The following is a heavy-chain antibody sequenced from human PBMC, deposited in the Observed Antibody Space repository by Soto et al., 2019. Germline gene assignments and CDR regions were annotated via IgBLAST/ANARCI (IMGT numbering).Heavy chain of an antibody. CDR3: ARTAARSSYFDY. CDR2: INSDGSST. D-gene: IGHD6-6*01. Sequence: GGSLRLSCAASGFTFSSYWMHWVRQAPGKGLVWVSRINSDGSSTSYADSVKGRFTISRDNAKNTLYLQMNSLRAEDTAVYYCARTAARSSYFDYWGQGTLVTVSS. J-gene: IGHJ4*02. CDR1: GFTFSSYW. V-gene: IGHV3-74*01.